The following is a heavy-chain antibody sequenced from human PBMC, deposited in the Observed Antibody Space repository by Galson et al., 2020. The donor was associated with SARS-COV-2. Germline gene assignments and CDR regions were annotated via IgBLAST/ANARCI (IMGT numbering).Heavy chain of an antibody. J-gene: IGHJ6*02. V-gene: IGHV4-59*01. D-gene: IGHD3-10*01. Sequence: SQTLSLTCSVSSDSISSYYWSWIRRPPGKGLEWIGYVYDSGSTNYNPSLKSRVTMSLDTSTNQLSLNLRSVTAADTAVYYCARSLLVWFGESFSDHCIDVWGQGTTVTVSS. CDR3: ARSLLVWFGESFSDHCIDV. CDR2: VYDSGST. CDR1: SDSISSYY.